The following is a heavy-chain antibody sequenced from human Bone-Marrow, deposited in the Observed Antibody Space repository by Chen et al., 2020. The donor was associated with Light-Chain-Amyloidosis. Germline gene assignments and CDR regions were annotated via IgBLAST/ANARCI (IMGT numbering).Heavy chain of an antibody. D-gene: IGHD5-12*01. CDR3: ARRRDGYNFDY. CDR1: GYTFPNYW. V-gene: IGHV5-51*01. CDR2: IYPDDSDA. Sequence: VKKPGESLKISCKGSGYTFPNYWIGWVRQMPGKGLEWMGVIYPDDSDARYSPSFEGQVTISADKSITTAYLQWRSLKASDTAMYYCARRRDGYNFDYWGQGTLVAVSS. J-gene: IGHJ4*02.